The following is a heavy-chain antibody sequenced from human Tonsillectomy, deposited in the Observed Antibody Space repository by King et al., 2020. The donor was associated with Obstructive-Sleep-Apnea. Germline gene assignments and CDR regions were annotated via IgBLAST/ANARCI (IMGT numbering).Heavy chain of an antibody. D-gene: IGHD1-26*01. CDR2: IDHSGST. CDR1: GYSISSGYY. J-gene: IGHJ4*02. Sequence: VQLQESGPGLVKPSETLSLTCTVSGYSISSGYYWGWIRQPPGKGLEWIGTIDHSGSTYYNTSHNMRVNISRDTSKNKISLKLMYVTAADTAVYYCARDRPSGSYSYWGQGTLVTVSS. V-gene: IGHV4-38-2*02. CDR3: ARDRPSGSYSY.